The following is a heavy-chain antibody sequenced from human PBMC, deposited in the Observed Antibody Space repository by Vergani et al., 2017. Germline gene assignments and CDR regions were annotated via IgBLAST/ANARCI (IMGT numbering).Heavy chain of an antibody. Sequence: EVQLVESGGGLVKPGGSLRLSCAVSGFTFSNAWMNWARPAPGKGLEWVGRIKSKAYGETTDYAAPVKGRFTISRDDSKNTLFLQMNSLKIEDTAVYYCTTDITGVSYFDYWGQGTLVTVSS. D-gene: IGHD3-10*01. CDR1: GFTFSNAW. CDR3: TTDITGVSYFDY. V-gene: IGHV3-15*07. CDR2: IKSKAYGETT. J-gene: IGHJ4*02.